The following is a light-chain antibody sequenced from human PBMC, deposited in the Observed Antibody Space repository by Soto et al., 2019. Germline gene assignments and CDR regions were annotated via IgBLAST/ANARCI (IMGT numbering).Light chain of an antibody. Sequence: DIVMTQSPDSLAVSLGERATINCKSSQSVLYSSNNKNYLAWYQKKPGQPPKLLIYWASIRESGVPDRFSGSGSGTDFTLTISSLQAEDVAVYYCQQYYTTLMYTFGQGTKLEIK. J-gene: IGKJ2*01. V-gene: IGKV4-1*01. CDR3: QQYYTTLMYT. CDR2: WAS. CDR1: QSVLYSSNNKNY.